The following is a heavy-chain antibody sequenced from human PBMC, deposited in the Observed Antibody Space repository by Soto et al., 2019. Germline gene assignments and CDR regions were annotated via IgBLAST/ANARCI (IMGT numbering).Heavy chain of an antibody. CDR1: GGTFSSYT. D-gene: IGHD1-26*01. V-gene: IGHV1-69*02. CDR2: IIPILGIA. CDR3: ARGQKIARWGGTTRDEAFQH. J-gene: IGHJ1*01. Sequence: ASVKVSCKASGGTFSSYTISWVRQAPGQGLEWMGRIIPILGIANYAQKFQGRVTITADKSTSTAYMELSSLRSEDTAVYYCARGQKIARWGGTTRDEAFQHWGQGTLVTVSS.